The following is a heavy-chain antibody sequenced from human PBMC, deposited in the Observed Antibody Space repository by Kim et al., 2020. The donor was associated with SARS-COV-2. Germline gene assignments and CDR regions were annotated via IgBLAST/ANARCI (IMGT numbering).Heavy chain of an antibody. CDR3: ARVTWGNWLGP. CDR1: GDSISAFY. J-gene: IGHJ5*02. D-gene: IGHD3-16*01. CDR2: VYHTGSA. V-gene: IGHV4-59*01. Sequence: SETLSLTCTVSGDSISAFYWSWIRQSPGKGLEWIGSVYHTGSADYHPSLESRVTISVNTSTNQFSLKLRSVTTADTAVYYCARVTWGNWLGPWGQGSLVT.